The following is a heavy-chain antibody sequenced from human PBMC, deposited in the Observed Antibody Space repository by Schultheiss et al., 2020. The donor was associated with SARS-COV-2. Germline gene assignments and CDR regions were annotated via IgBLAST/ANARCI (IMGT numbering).Heavy chain of an antibody. Sequence: GGSLRLSCAASGFTFSSYSMNWVRQAPGKGLEWVSSISSSSSYIYYADSVKGRFTISRDNAKNSLYLQMNSLSAEDTAVYYCARDGITIFGVVMHYGMDVWGQGTTVTDSS. CDR3: ARDGITIFGVVMHYGMDV. J-gene: IGHJ6*02. CDR2: ISSSSSYI. CDR1: GFTFSSYS. V-gene: IGHV3-21*01. D-gene: IGHD3-3*01.